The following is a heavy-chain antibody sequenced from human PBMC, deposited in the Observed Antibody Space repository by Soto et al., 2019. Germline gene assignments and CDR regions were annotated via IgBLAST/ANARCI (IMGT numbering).Heavy chain of an antibody. CDR1: GGSISSSSYY. Sequence: QLQLQESGPGLVKPSETLSLTCTVSGGSISSSSYYWGWIRQPPGKGLEWIGSIYYSGSTYYNPSLKSRVTISVDTSKNQFSLKLSSVTAADTAVYYCARHLIAVAGLGAFDIWGQGTMVTVSS. CDR3: ARHLIAVAGLGAFDI. D-gene: IGHD6-19*01. V-gene: IGHV4-39*01. CDR2: IYYSGST. J-gene: IGHJ3*02.